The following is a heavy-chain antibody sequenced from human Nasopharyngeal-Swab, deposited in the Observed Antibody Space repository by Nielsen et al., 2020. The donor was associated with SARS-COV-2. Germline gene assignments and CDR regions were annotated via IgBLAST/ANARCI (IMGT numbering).Heavy chain of an antibody. CDR2: ISWNSGSI. D-gene: IGHD1-26*01. V-gene: IGHV3-9*01. Sequence: WIARGPCNSLEGVGGISWNSGSIGYADSVKGRFTISRDNAKNSLYLQMNSLRAEDTAVYYCARVEAGGEWELLPYYYYYMDVWGKGTTVTVSS. CDR3: ARVEAGGEWELLPYYYYYMDV. J-gene: IGHJ6*03.